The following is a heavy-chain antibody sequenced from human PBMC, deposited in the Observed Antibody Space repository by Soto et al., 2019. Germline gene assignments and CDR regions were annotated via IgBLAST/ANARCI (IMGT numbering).Heavy chain of an antibody. Sequence: PGGSLRLSCAASGCTFSSYWMTWVRQAPGKGLEWVANIKQDGSEKFYVDSVKGRFTISRDNAKNSLYMQMNSLRAEDTAVYYCARGAGSYFRRVVGAFDIWGQGTMVTVSS. V-gene: IGHV3-7*04. CDR3: ARGAGSYFRRVVGAFDI. CDR1: GCTFSSYW. J-gene: IGHJ3*02. CDR2: IKQDGSEK. D-gene: IGHD3-10*01.